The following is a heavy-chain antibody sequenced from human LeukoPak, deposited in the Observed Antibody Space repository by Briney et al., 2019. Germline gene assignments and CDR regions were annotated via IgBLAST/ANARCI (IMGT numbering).Heavy chain of an antibody. Sequence: PGGSLRLSCAASGFTFSSYWMSWVRQAPGKGLEWVANIKQDGSEKYYVDSVKGRFTISRDNANNSLYLQMNSLRAEDTAVYYCAREVRLGELSFFDYWGQGTLVTVSS. J-gene: IGHJ4*02. V-gene: IGHV3-7*01. CDR1: GFTFSSYW. D-gene: IGHD3-16*02. CDR3: AREVRLGELSFFDY. CDR2: IKQDGSEK.